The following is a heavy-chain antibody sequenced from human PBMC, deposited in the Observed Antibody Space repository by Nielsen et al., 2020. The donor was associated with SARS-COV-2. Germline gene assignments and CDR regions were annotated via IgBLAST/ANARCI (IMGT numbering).Heavy chain of an antibody. CDR2: INHSGST. V-gene: IGHV4-34*01. Sequence: SETLSLTCAVYGGSFSGYYWSWIRQPPGKGLEWIGEINHSGSTNCNPSLKSRVTISVDTSKNQFSLKLSSVTAADTAVYYCARGQLRYFNWLLYPSPQFDYWGQGTLVTVSS. D-gene: IGHD3-9*01. CDR1: GGSFSGYY. CDR3: ARGQLRYFNWLLYPSPQFDY. J-gene: IGHJ4*02.